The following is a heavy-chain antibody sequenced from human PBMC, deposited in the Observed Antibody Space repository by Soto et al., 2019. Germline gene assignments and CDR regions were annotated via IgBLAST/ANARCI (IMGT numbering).Heavy chain of an antibody. Sequence: ASVKVSCKASGYTFTSYYMHWVRQAPGQGLEWMGIINPSGGSTSYAQNFQDRVTMTRDTSTTTMYMELSSLRSDDTAVYYCARLHSTSPPYYFDFWGQGTPVTVSS. J-gene: IGHJ4*02. CDR1: GYTFTSYY. D-gene: IGHD6-6*01. CDR3: ARLHSTSPPYYFDF. CDR2: INPSGGST. V-gene: IGHV1-46*01.